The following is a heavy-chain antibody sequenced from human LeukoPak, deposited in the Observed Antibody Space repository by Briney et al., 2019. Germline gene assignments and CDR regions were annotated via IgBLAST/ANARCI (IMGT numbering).Heavy chain of an antibody. V-gene: IGHV3-74*01. J-gene: IGHJ4*02. CDR2: INSDGSTT. CDR3: AREGSGWSFDY. CDR1: GFSLSSYW. Sequence: GGSLRLSCAASGFSLSSYWMHWVRQAPGKGLVWVSRINSDGSTTNYADSVKGRFTISRDNAKNSLYLQMNSLRAEDTAVYYCAREGSGWSFDYWGQGTLVTVSS. D-gene: IGHD6-19*01.